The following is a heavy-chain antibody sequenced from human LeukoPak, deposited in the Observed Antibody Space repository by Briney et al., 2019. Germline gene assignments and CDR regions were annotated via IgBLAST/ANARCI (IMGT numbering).Heavy chain of an antibody. CDR3: ARATNDDYSSSQLDY. V-gene: IGHV4-61*02. CDR2: IYSSGST. J-gene: IGHJ4*02. D-gene: IGHD6-13*01. Sequence: PSETLSLTCTVPGGSISSDSYYWSWIRQPAGKGLEWIGRIYSSGSTNYNPSLKSRVTISVDTSKNQLSLKLSSVTAADTAVYYCARATNDDYSSSQLDYWGQGTLVTVSS. CDR1: GGSISSDSYY.